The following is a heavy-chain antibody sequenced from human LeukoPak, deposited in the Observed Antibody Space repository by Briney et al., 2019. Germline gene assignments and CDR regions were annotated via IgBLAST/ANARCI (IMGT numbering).Heavy chain of an antibody. CDR1: GYIFNTYW. Sequence: GESLKISCKGSGYIFNTYWIGWVRQVPGKGLEWMGIIYPGDSDTTYSPSFQGQVTISADKSISTAYLQWSSLKASDTAIYYCARHSRGSYSLDYWGRGTLVSVSS. D-gene: IGHD1-26*01. J-gene: IGHJ4*02. CDR2: IYPGDSDT. CDR3: ARHSRGSYSLDY. V-gene: IGHV5-51*01.